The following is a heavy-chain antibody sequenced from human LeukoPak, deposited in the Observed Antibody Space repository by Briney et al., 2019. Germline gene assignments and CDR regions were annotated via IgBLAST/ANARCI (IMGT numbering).Heavy chain of an antibody. D-gene: IGHD6-25*01. Sequence: GGSLRLTCVTSGFTFRNYGMQWVRQAPGKGLEWVAVISHDGTTTFYADSVKGRFTISRDNSKNTLDLQMDSLRAEDTAVYFCAKEPNAYSSGWYFQDWGQGTLVTVSS. CDR3: AKEPNAYSSGWYFQD. V-gene: IGHV3-30*18. CDR2: ISHDGTTT. J-gene: IGHJ1*01. CDR1: GFTFRNYG.